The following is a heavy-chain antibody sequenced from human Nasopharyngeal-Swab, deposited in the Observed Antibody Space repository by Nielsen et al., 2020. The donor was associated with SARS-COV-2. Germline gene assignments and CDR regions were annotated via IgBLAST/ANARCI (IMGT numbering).Heavy chain of an antibody. CDR2: ISSSGNT. V-gene: IGHV3-23*01. CDR3: ALWPQNHFDY. D-gene: IGHD2/OR15-2a*01. Sequence: GESLKISCDVSAFTLVYYSMNWVRQAPGKGPEWVATISSSGNTHYSDSAKGRFSISTDKSKIAFYLQMTSLRAEDTALYYCALWPQNHFDYWGRGTQVTVSS. J-gene: IGHJ4*02. CDR1: AFTLVYYS.